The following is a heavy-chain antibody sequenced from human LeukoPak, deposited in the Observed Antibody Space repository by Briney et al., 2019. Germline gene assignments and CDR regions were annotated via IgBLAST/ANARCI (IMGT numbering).Heavy chain of an antibody. Sequence: GGSLRLSCAASEFTFNSYAMSWVRQAPGKGLEWVSTISGSGGTTYYADSVKGRFTISRDNSKNTLYLQMNSLRAEDTAVYYCAMHQWFGKYCFDCWGQGTLVTVSS. CDR3: AMHQWFGKYCFDC. V-gene: IGHV3-23*01. CDR1: EFTFNSYA. D-gene: IGHD3-10*01. CDR2: ISGSGGTT. J-gene: IGHJ4*02.